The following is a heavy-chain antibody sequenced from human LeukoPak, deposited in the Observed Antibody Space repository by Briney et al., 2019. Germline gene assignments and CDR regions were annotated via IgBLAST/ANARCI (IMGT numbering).Heavy chain of an antibody. CDR3: ARGMRLASGWYFDL. CDR1: GFTFSSYS. Sequence: PGGSLRLSCAASGFTFSSYSMNWVRQPPGKGLEWVSSISSSRSYMNYGDSVKGRFTISRDNAKNSLYLQMNSLRAEGTAMYYCARGMRLASGWYFDLWGRGTLVTVSS. V-gene: IGHV3-21*01. J-gene: IGHJ2*01. CDR2: ISSSRSYM. D-gene: IGHD6-19*01.